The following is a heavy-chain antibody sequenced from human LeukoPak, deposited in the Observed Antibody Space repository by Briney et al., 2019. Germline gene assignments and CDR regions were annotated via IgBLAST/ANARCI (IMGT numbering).Heavy chain of an antibody. J-gene: IGHJ3*02. V-gene: IGHV4-59*01. CDR2: IYYSGST. CDR3: VRGNYDNRGYSNAFDI. CDR1: GASISSSY. D-gene: IGHD3-22*01. Sequence: SGTLSLTCTVSGASISSSYWSWIRQPPGKSLEWIGFIYYSGSTNSNPSLESRVTISADTSKNQFSLKLSSVTAADTAVYYCVRGNYDNRGYSNAFDIWGQGAMVTVSS.